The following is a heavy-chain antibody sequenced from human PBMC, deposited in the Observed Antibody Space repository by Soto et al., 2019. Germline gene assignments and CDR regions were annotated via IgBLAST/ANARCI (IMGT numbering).Heavy chain of an antibody. V-gene: IGHV1-3*01. CDR1: GDTFSNYA. CDR2: INAGNDPT. Sequence: ASVKVSCKASGDTFSNYAMHWVRQAPGQGLEWMGRINAGNDPTTYAQNFQGRVTMTRDTSTNSVYMELSSLRSEDTAMYYCVSDGTATYTGFDYWGQGTLVTVSS. D-gene: IGHD3-16*01. CDR3: VSDGTATYTGFDY. J-gene: IGHJ4*02.